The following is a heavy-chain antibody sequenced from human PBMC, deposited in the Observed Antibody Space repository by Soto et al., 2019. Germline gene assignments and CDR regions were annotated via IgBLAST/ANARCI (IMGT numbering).Heavy chain of an antibody. V-gene: IGHV1-69*01. D-gene: IGHD5-18*01. Sequence: QVQLVQSGAEVKKPGSSVKVSCKASGGTFSSYAMNWVRQAPGQGLEWMGGIIPMFGTADYAQKFQGRVTITADELTSTAYMELSSLRSEDPAVYYCARPVLMDTGMRYYYGMDVWGQGTTVTVSS. CDR3: ARPVLMDTGMRYYYGMDV. CDR1: GGTFSSYA. CDR2: IIPMFGTA. J-gene: IGHJ6*02.